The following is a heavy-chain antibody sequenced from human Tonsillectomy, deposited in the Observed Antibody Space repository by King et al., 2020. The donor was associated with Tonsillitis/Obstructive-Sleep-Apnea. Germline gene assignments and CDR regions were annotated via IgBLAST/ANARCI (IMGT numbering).Heavy chain of an antibody. CDR3: ARESPVSSWFGY. Sequence: VQLVESGAEVKKPGASVKVSCKASGYTFTRYGFSWVRQAPGQGLEWMGWISTYNGDANYAQNLQGRVTMTTDTSTSTAYMELRSLRSDDTAMYYCARESPVSSWFGYWGQGTLVTVSS. CDR2: ISTYNGDA. D-gene: IGHD6-13*01. CDR1: GYTFTRYG. J-gene: IGHJ4*02. V-gene: IGHV1-18*01.